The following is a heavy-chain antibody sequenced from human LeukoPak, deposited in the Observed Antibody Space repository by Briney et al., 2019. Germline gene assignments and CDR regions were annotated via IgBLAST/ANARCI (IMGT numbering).Heavy chain of an antibody. CDR1: GGSISSYY. D-gene: IGHD1-26*01. J-gene: IGHJ3*02. CDR3: ARGGGAFHI. CDR2: IYYSGYT. V-gene: IGHV4-59*08. Sequence: SETLSLTCTVSGGSISSYYWSWIRQPPGKGLEWIGYIYYSGYTNYNPSLKSRVTISVDTSKNQFSLKLSSVTAADTAVYYCARGGGAFHIWGQGTMVTVSS.